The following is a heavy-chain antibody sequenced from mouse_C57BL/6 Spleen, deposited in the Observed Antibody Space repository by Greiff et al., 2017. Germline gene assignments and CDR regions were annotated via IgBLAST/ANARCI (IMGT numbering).Heavy chain of an antibody. D-gene: IGHD1-1*01. CDR2: IYPGSGST. V-gene: IGHV1-55*01. J-gene: IGHJ4*01. CDR3: ARGTTVSLMDY. Sequence: VQLQQPGAELVKPGASVKMSCKASGYTFPSYWITWVKQRPGQGLEWIGDIYPGSGSTNYNEKFKSKATLTVDTSSSTAYMQLSSLTSEDSAVYYCARGTTVSLMDYWGQGTSVTVSS. CDR1: GYTFPSYW.